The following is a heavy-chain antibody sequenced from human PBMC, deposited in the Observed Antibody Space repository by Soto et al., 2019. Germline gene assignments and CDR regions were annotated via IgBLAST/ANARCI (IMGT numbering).Heavy chain of an antibody. Sequence: PSETLSLTCSVSGGSISSRSYSWGWIRQPPGEGLEWIGTFYYSENTYYNPSLKSRVSISVDTSKNQFSLKLTSVTAVDTAVYYCARREIQGPIDYWGQGTLVTVSS. D-gene: IGHD1-26*01. CDR1: GGSISSRSYS. CDR2: FYYSENT. CDR3: ARREIQGPIDY. J-gene: IGHJ4*02. V-gene: IGHV4-39*07.